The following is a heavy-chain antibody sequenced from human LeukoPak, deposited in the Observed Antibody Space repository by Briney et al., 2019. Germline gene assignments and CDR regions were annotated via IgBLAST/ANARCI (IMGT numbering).Heavy chain of an antibody. J-gene: IGHJ4*02. D-gene: IGHD3-16*01. CDR2: IYYSGSA. CDR1: GGSISSSSYY. Sequence: SETLSLTCTVSGGSISSSSYYWGWIRQPPGKGLEWSGSIYYSGSAYYNPSLKSRVTISVHTSNNQFSLQLSSVTAADTAVYYCARRRGKDFDSWGQGTLVTVSS. V-gene: IGHV4-39*01. CDR3: ARRRGKDFDS.